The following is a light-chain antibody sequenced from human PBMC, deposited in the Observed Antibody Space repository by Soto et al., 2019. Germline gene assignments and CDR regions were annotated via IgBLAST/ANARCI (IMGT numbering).Light chain of an antibody. CDR2: DAV. CDR1: QSVSTN. V-gene: IGKV3-15*01. CDR3: QQYNIWPLT. J-gene: IGKJ4*01. Sequence: IVMAQSPSTLSVSPGERATLSCRASQSVSTNLAWYQHKPGQAPRLLIFDAVTRATGTATRFSASGSGTEFTLTISSLQSEDVVVYFCQQYNIWPLTFGGGTKVEIK.